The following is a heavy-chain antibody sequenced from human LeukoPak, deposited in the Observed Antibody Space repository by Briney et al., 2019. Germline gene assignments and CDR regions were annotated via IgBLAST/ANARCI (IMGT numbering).Heavy chain of an antibody. D-gene: IGHD3-10*01. J-gene: IGHJ4*02. CDR3: ARGPLYGSGPWYFDY. CDR1: GYTFTGYY. CDR2: INPNSGGT. Sequence: ASVKVSCKASGYTFTGYYMHWVRQAPGQGLEWMGWINPNSGGTNYAQKFQGWVTMTRDTSISTAYMELSRLRSDDTAVYYCARGPLYGSGPWYFDYWGQGTLVTVSS. V-gene: IGHV1-2*04.